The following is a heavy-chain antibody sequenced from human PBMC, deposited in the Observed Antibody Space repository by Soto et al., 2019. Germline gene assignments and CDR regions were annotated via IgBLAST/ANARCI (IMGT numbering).Heavy chain of an antibody. D-gene: IGHD6-19*01. CDR2: INPAGGRT. CDR1: GYTFTTYY. J-gene: IGHJ4*02. Sequence: QVQLVQSGAEVKKPGASVNVSCKASGYTFTTYYMHWVRQAPGQGLEWMGIINPAGGRTTYAQKFQGRVTMTSDTSTSTVYMELSSLRSEDTALYYCARFSGWSDYWGQGTLVSVSS. V-gene: IGHV1-46*01. CDR3: ARFSGWSDY.